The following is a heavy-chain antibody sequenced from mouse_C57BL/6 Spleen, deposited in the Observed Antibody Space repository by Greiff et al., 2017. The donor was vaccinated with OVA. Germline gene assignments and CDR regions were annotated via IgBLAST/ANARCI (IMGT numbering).Heavy chain of an antibody. J-gene: IGHJ2*01. Sequence: ESGPGLVKPSQSLSLTCSVTGYSITSGYYWNWIRQFPGNKLEWMGYISYDGSNNYNPSLKNRISITRDTSKNQFFLKLNSVTTEDTATYYRARERPYYFDYWGQGTTLTVSS. CDR2: ISYDGSN. CDR3: ARERPYYFDY. V-gene: IGHV3-6*01. CDR1: GYSITSGYY.